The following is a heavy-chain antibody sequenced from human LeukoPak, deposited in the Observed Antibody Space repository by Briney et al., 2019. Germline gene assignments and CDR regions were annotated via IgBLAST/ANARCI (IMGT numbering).Heavy chain of an antibody. Sequence: GGSLRLSCAASGFTFDDYAMHWVRQAPGKGLEWVSGISWNSGSIGYADSVKGRSTISRDNAKNSLYLQMNSLRAEDTALYYCAKGGGYSSSWYLYFDYWGQGTLVTVSS. CDR3: AKGGGYSSSWYLYFDY. CDR2: ISWNSGSI. J-gene: IGHJ4*02. D-gene: IGHD6-13*01. CDR1: GFTFDDYA. V-gene: IGHV3-9*01.